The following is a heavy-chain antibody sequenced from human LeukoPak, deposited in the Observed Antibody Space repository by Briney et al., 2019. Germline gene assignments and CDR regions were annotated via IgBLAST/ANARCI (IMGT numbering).Heavy chain of an antibody. CDR3: ASGPVMVRGGAFDY. CDR1: GGAFRGYY. Sequence: PSGTLCLSCAVYGGAFRGYYSSSGRQTPGKGLEWSGEINHSGSTNYNPSLKSRVTISAETSKKQLSLKLSPVTSAETAVCYFASGPVMVRGGAFDYWGQGTLVTVSS. J-gene: IGHJ4*02. V-gene: IGHV4-34*01. D-gene: IGHD3-10*01. CDR2: INHSGST.